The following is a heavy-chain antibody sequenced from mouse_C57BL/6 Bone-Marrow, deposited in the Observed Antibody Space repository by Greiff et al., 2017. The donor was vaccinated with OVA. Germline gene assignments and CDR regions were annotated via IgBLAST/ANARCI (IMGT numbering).Heavy chain of an antibody. CDR3: ARWDDYAMDY. CDR2: IYPGGGYT. D-gene: IGHD4-1*01. CDR1: GYTFTNYW. Sequence: QVQLKQSGAELVRPGTSVKMSCKASGYTFTNYWIGWAKQRPGHGLEWIGDIYPGGGYTNYNEKFKGKATLTADKSSSTAYMQFSSLTSEDSAIYYCARWDDYAMDYWGQGTSVTVSS. J-gene: IGHJ4*01. V-gene: IGHV1-63*01.